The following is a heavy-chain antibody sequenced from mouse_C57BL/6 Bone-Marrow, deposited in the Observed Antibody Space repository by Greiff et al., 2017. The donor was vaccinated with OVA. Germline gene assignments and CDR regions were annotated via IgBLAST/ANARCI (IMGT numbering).Heavy chain of an antibody. Sequence: QVQLQQPGAELVRPGSSVKLSCKASGYTFTSYWMDWVKQRPGQGLEWIGNIYPSDSETHYNQKFKDKATLTVDKSSSTAYMQLSSLTSEDSAVYYCARWDSGHYFDYWGQGTTLTVSS. CDR2: IYPSDSET. CDR1: GYTFTSYW. CDR3: ARWDSGHYFDY. V-gene: IGHV1-61*01. J-gene: IGHJ2*01. D-gene: IGHD3-1*01.